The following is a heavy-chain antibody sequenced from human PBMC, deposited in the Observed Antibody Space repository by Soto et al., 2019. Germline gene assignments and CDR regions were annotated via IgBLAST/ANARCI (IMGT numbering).Heavy chain of an antibody. V-gene: IGHV3-15*01. CDR3: AIEGHMSRVSECVDDFEY. D-gene: IGHD3-3*01. CDR1: GFTFSHVG. J-gene: IGHJ4*02. CDR2: IKRKSDDETR. Sequence: EVQLVESGGGLVQPGGSLRLSCAASGFTFSHVGMSWVRQAPGKGLEWVVRIKRKSDDETRDDAAAVKGRFTISRDDEKTTRYLAIHRLKTEDTAMYECAIEGHMSRVSECVDDFEYWGQGTLVTVSS.